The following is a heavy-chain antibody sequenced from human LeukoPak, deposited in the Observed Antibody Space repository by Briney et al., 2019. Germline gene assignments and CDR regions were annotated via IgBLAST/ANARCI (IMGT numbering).Heavy chain of an antibody. D-gene: IGHD3-10*01. CDR1: GGSISGYY. Sequence: PSETLSLTCTVSGGSISGYYWNWIRQPPGKGLECIANIYSSGNTLYNSSLKSRVAISVDTSKNQFSLKLSSVTAADTAVYYCARELGTYYNAFDYWGQGTLVTVSS. V-gene: IGHV4-59*01. CDR3: ARELGTYYNAFDY. J-gene: IGHJ4*02. CDR2: IYSSGNT.